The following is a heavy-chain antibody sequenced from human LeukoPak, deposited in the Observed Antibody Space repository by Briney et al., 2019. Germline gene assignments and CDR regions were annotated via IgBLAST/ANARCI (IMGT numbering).Heavy chain of an antibody. D-gene: IGHD2-8*01. CDR1: GYTFTSYA. Sequence: ASVKVSCKASGYTFTSYAMHWVRQAPGQRLEWMGWINAGNGNTKYSQKFQGRVTITRDTSASTAYMELSSLRSEDTAVYYCARGYCTSGVCYHYFDYWGQGTLVTVSS. J-gene: IGHJ4*02. V-gene: IGHV1-3*01. CDR2: INAGNGNT. CDR3: ARGYCTSGVCYHYFDY.